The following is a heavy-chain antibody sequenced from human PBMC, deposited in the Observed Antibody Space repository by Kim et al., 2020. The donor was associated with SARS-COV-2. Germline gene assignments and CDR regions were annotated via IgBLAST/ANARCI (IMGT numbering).Heavy chain of an antibody. CDR3: ARGYYYFDY. J-gene: IGHJ4*02. D-gene: IGHD1-1*01. CDR2: ISYDGSNK. Sequence: GGSLRLSCAASGFTFSSYAMHWVRQAPGKGLEWVAVISYDGSNKYYADSVKGRFTISRDNSKNTLYLQMNSLTAEDTAVYYCARGYYYFDYWGQGTLVTVSS. V-gene: IGHV3-30*04. CDR1: GFTFSSYA.